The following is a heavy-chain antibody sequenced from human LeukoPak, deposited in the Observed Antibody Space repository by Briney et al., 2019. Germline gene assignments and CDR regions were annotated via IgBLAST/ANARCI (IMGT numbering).Heavy chain of an antibody. CDR2: INHSGST. CDR1: GGSFSGYY. Sequence: SETLSLTCAVYGGSFSGYYWSWIRQPPGKGLEWIGEINHSGSTNYNPSLKSRVTISVDTSKNQFSLRLSSLTAADTAVYYCARNPGYSSSWYRPDTYYFDYWGQGTLVTVSS. V-gene: IGHV4-34*01. CDR3: ARNPGYSSSWYRPDTYYFDY. D-gene: IGHD6-13*01. J-gene: IGHJ4*02.